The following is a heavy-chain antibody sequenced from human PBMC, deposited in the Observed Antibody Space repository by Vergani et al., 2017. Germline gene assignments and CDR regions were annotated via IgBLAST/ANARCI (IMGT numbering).Heavy chain of an antibody. CDR1: GFTFSSYS. V-gene: IGHV3-21*04. D-gene: IGHD2-21*01. J-gene: IGHJ3*02. CDR2: ISSSSSYI. CDR3: VRSRQGLRWAFDI. Sequence: EVQLVESGGGLVKPGGSLRLSCAASGFTFSSYSMNWVRQAPGKGLEWVSSISSSSSYIYYADSVKGRFTISRDNAKNTLYLQMKSLRVEDTAVYHCVRSRQGLRWAFDIWGQGTLVTVSS.